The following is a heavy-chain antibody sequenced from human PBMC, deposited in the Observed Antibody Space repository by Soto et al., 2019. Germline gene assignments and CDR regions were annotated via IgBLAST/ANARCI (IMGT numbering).Heavy chain of an antibody. V-gene: IGHV4-59*01. Sequence: NPSETLSLTCTVSGGSISGYYWSWIRQPPGKGLEWLGYIFYSGTTNYNPSLQSRLTISVDTSKNQFSLTLSSVTAADTAVYYCAREFGEFIPNWFDPWGRGTLVTVSS. CDR3: AREFGEFIPNWFDP. CDR1: GGSISGYY. J-gene: IGHJ5*02. CDR2: IFYSGTT. D-gene: IGHD3-10*01.